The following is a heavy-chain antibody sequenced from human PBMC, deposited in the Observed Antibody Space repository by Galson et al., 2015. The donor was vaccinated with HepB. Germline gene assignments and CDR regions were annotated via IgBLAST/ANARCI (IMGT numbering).Heavy chain of an antibody. V-gene: IGHV1-2*02. D-gene: IGHD3-3*01. CDR1: GYTFTGYY. CDR2: IDPNSGGT. CDR3: ARVGSYYDFWSGSQPYYFDY. J-gene: IGHJ4*02. Sequence: SVKVSCKASGYTFTGYYIHWVRQAPGQGLEWMGWIDPNSGGTNYAQKFQGRVTMTRDTSISTAYMEVNRLTSDDTAVYYCARVGSYYDFWSGSQPYYFDYWGQGALVTVSS.